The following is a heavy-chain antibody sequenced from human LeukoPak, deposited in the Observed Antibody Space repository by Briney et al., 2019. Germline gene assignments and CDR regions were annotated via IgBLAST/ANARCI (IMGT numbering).Heavy chain of an antibody. V-gene: IGHV4-59*08. D-gene: IGHD3-22*01. CDR2: IYYSGST. J-gene: IGHJ4*02. CDR1: GGSFSGYY. Sequence: SETLSLTCAVYGGSFSGYYWSWIRQPPGKGLEWIGYIYYSGSTNYNPSLKSRVTISVDTSKNQFSLKLSSVTAADTAVYYCAGTYYYDSSGYEGWGQGTLVTVSS. CDR3: AGTYYYDSSGYEG.